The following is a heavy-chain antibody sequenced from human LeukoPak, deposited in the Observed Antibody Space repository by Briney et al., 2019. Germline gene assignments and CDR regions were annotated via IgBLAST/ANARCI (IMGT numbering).Heavy chain of an antibody. J-gene: IGHJ4*02. CDR1: GFIFSSNA. CDR2: ISGSGGST. CDR3: AKANYYDSSGYYENLDS. V-gene: IGHV3-23*01. D-gene: IGHD3-22*01. Sequence: GGSLRLSCAASGFIFSSNAMSWVRQAPGKGLEWVSAISGSGGSTYYADSVKGRFTISRDNSKNTLYLQMNSLRAEDTAVYYCAKANYYDSSGYYENLDSWGQGTLVTVSS.